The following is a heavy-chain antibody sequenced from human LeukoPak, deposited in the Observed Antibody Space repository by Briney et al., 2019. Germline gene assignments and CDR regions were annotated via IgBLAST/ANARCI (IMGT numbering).Heavy chain of an antibody. D-gene: IGHD3-22*01. V-gene: IGHV4-38-2*01. CDR1: GYSISSGYY. CDR2: IYHSGST. CDR3: ARQLATPSNYDSSLYEYY. J-gene: IGHJ4*02. Sequence: SETLSLTCAVSGYSISSGYYWGWIRQPPGKGLEWIGSIYHSGSTYYNPSLKSRVTISVDTSKNQFSLKLSSVTAADTPVSYCARQLATPSNYDSSLYEYYWGQGTLVTFSS.